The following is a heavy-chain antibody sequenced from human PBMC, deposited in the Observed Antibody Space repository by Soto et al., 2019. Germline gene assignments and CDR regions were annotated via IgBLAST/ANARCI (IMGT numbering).Heavy chain of an antibody. J-gene: IGHJ4*02. CDR1: GYTFTGYY. Sequence: ASVKVSCKASGYTFTGYYMHWVRQAPGQGLEWMGWINPNSGGTNYAQKFQGWVTMTRDTSISTAYMELSRLRSDDTAVYYCAREEIIGARPTYFDYWGQGTLVTVSS. CDR3: AREEIIGARPTYFDY. D-gene: IGHD6-6*01. V-gene: IGHV1-2*04. CDR2: INPNSGGT.